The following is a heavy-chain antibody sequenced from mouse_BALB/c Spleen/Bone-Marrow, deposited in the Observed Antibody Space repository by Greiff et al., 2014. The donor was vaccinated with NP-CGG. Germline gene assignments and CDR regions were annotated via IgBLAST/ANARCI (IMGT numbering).Heavy chain of an antibody. CDR3: AEGYDSWFAY. V-gene: IGHV14-3*02. D-gene: IGHD2-2*01. J-gene: IGHJ3*01. CDR2: IDPANGNT. CDR1: GFNIEDTY. Sequence: EVQLQQSGAELVKPGASVKLSCTAPGFNIEDTYVHWVKQRPEQGLEWIGRIDPANGNTKYDPKFQGKATVTSDTSSNTAYLHLNSLTSEDTAVYYCAEGYDSWFAYWGQGTLVTVSA.